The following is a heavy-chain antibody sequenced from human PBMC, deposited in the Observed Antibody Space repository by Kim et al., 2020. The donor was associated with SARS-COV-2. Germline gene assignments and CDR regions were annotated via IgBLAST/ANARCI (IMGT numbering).Heavy chain of an antibody. V-gene: IGHV4-4*02. J-gene: IGHJ5*02. CDR3: AREGTVAAAGRLNWFDP. Sequence: LRRTLSLTCAVSGGSISSSNWWSWVRQPPGKGLEWIGEIYHSGSTNYNPSLKSRVTISVDKSKNQFSLKLSSVTAADTAVYYCAREGTVAAAGRLNWFDPWGQGTLVTVSS. CDR1: GGSISSSNW. CDR2: IYHSGST. D-gene: IGHD6-13*01.